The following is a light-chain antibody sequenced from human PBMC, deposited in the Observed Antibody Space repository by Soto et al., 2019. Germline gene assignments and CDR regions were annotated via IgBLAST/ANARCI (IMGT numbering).Light chain of an antibody. CDR3: QQRSNWPPIT. CDR2: EAS. CDR1: QSLRRS. Sequence: EIVLTQSPATLSVSPGERATLSCRASQSLRRSLVWYQQRPGHAHRLLIHEASHSADGIPARFSGSGFGTDFTLTISSLEPEDAAVYSCQQRSNWPPITFGQGTRLEIK. V-gene: IGKV3-11*01. J-gene: IGKJ5*01.